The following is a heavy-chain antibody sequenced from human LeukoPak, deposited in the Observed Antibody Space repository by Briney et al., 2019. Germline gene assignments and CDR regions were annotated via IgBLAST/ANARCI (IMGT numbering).Heavy chain of an antibody. V-gene: IGHV4-34*01. Sequence: KSSETLSLTCAVYGGSFSGYYWSWIRHPPGKGLEWIGEINHSGSTNYNPYLKSRVTISVATSKNQFSLKLSSVTAADTAVYYCARLPYYYDSSGYYYFSFDYWGQGTLVTVSS. CDR2: INHSGST. CDR1: GGSFSGYY. D-gene: IGHD3-22*01. J-gene: IGHJ4*02. CDR3: ARLPYYYDSSGYYYFSFDY.